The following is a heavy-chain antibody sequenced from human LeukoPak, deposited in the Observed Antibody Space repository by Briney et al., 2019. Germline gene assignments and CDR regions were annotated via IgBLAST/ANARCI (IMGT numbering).Heavy chain of an antibody. Sequence: PLASVKVSCKASGYTFTSYDINWVRQATGQGPEWMGWMNPNTGKTDFAQKFQGRDTITQNSSISTVYMELNSLTSDDTAVYYCARRGLVAGIYDLVYGFDIWGQGTMVTVSS. CDR1: GYTFTSYD. D-gene: IGHD3/OR15-3a*01. J-gene: IGHJ3*02. CDR3: ARRGLVAGIYDLVYGFDI. CDR2: MNPNTGKT. V-gene: IGHV1-8*03.